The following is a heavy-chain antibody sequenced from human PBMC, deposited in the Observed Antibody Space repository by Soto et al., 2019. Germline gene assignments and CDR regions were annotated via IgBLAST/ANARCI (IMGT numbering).Heavy chain of an antibody. CDR1: GFTFSSYA. D-gene: IGHD2-15*01. CDR2: ISGSGGST. J-gene: IGHJ4*02. V-gene: IGHV3-23*01. Sequence: GESLKISCAASGFTFSSYAMSWVRQAPGKGLEWVSAISGSGGSTYYADSVKGRFTISRDNSKNTLYLQMNSLRAEDTAVYYCAKGGFQVDSPADYWGQGTLVTVSS. CDR3: AKGGFQVDSPADY.